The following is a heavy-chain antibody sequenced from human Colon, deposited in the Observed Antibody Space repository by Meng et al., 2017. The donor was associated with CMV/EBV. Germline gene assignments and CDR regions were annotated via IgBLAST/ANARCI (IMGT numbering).Heavy chain of an antibody. V-gene: IGHV3-72*01. Sequence: GGSLRLSCAASGFNSVDFYIDWARQAPGRGLEWIGRIRNKIRGYTTSYAASMRGRFTLSRDASRNSVTLVMTSLKTEDTAIYYCARGLRFSDMDVWGQGTAVTVSS. D-gene: IGHD3-3*01. CDR2: IRNKIRGYTT. CDR3: ARGLRFSDMDV. J-gene: IGHJ6*02. CDR1: GFNSVDFY.